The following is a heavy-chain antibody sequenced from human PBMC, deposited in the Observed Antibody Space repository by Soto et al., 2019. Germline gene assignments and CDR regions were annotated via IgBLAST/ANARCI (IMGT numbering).Heavy chain of an antibody. Sequence: PSETLSLTCTVSGGSISSGGYYWSWIRQHPGKGLEWIGYIYYSGSTYYNPSLKSRVTISVDTSKNQFSLKLSSVTAADTAVYYCARDGDTAMGRFDYWGQGTLVTVSS. V-gene: IGHV4-31*03. CDR3: ARDGDTAMGRFDY. J-gene: IGHJ4*02. CDR2: IYYSGST. CDR1: GGSISSGGYY. D-gene: IGHD5-18*01.